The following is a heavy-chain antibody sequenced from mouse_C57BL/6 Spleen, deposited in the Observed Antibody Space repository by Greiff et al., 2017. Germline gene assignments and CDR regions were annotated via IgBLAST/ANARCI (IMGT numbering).Heavy chain of an antibody. J-gene: IGHJ4*01. CDR1: GYTFTSYW. V-gene: IGHV1-72*01. CDR2: IDPNSGGT. CDR3: ASSGYPSYAMDD. Sequence: VQLQQPGAELVMPGASVKLSCKASGYTFTSYWMHWVKQRPGRGLEWIGRIDPNSGGTKYNEKFKSKATLTVDKPSSTAYMQLSILTCEDSAVYYCASSGYPSYAMDDWGQGTSVTVSS. D-gene: IGHD1-3*01.